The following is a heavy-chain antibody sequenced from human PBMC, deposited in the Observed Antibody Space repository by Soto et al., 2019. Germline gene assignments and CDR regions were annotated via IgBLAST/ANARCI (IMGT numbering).Heavy chain of an antibody. Sequence: SETLSLTCTVSGGSISSGGYYWNWIRQHPGKGLEWIGYTYYSGNTYYNPSLNSRVTISVDTSKNQFSLKLSSVTAADTAVYYCARGVAYYYGSGSYYRMFDYWGQGTLVTVSS. V-gene: IGHV4-31*03. J-gene: IGHJ4*02. CDR3: ARGVAYYYGSGSYYRMFDY. D-gene: IGHD3-10*01. CDR1: GGSISSGGYY. CDR2: TYYSGNT.